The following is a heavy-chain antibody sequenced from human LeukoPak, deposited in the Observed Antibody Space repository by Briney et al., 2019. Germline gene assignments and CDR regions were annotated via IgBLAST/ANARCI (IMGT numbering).Heavy chain of an antibody. CDR3: ARDGSSGWTGYFDY. CDR2: IYYSGST. V-gene: IGHV4-59*01. D-gene: IGHD6-19*01. J-gene: IGHJ4*02. Sequence: PSETLSLTCTVSGGSISSYYWSWIRQPPGKGLEWIGYIYYSGSTNYNPSLKSRVSISVDTSKNQFSLKLSSVTAADTAVYYCARDGSSGWTGYFDYWGQGTLVTVSS. CDR1: GGSISSYY.